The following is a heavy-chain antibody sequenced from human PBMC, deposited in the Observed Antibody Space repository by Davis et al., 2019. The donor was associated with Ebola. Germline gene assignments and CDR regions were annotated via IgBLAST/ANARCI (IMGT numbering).Heavy chain of an antibody. D-gene: IGHD3-3*01. CDR3: ARDPSITIFGVVIYYYYYGMDV. Sequence: GGSLRLSCAASGFTFSSYGMHWVRQAPGKGLEWVAVIWYDGSNKYYADSVKGRFTISRDNSKNTLYLQMNSLRAEDTAVYYCARDPSITIFGVVIYYYYYGMDVWGQGTTVTVSS. J-gene: IGHJ6*02. CDR1: GFTFSSYG. CDR2: IWYDGSNK. V-gene: IGHV3-33*01.